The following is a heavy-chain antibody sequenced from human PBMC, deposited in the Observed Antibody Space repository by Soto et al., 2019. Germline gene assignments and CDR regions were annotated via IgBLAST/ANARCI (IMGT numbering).Heavy chain of an antibody. CDR2: IKSHTDGGTT. Sequence: EVQLVESGGGLVKPGGSLRVSCAASGFTFNNAWMNWVRQTPGKGLYWVGRIKSHTDGGTTEYAAPVKGRFTISRDDAKNTLYLQMQSLKPDDSAVYYCTTDLRSSWSPSTFDYWGQGTLVTVSS. CDR3: TTDLRSSWSPSTFDY. J-gene: IGHJ4*02. D-gene: IGHD6-13*01. CDR1: GFTFNNAW. V-gene: IGHV3-15*07.